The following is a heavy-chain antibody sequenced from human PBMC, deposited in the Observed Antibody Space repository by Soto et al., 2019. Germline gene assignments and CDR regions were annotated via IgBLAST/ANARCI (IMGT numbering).Heavy chain of an antibody. CDR3: VLPAEGVVHRFDY. J-gene: IGHJ4*02. Sequence: EVQLLESGGGLVQPGGSLRLSCVASGLTLSSFAMNWVRQVPGKGLEWVSVIKAGDTSTIYADSVKGRFTLSRDNSKNTVYLQMSSLRGEDTAVYYCVLPAEGVVHRFDYWGQGTLVSVSS. V-gene: IGHV3-23*01. D-gene: IGHD3-3*01. CDR2: IKAGDTST. CDR1: GLTLSSFA.